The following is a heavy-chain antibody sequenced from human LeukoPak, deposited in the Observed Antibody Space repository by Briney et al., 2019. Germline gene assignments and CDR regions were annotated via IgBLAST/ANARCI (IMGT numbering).Heavy chain of an antibody. Sequence: ASVKVSCEASGYTFTSYYIHWVRQAPGQGLEWMGLINPSGGSTNYAQKFQGRVTMTRDTSTSTVYMELSSLRSEDTAVYYCARGPSITMVRGGQWYYYMDVWGKGTTVTVSS. V-gene: IGHV1-46*01. CDR2: INPSGGST. J-gene: IGHJ6*03. CDR3: ARGPSITMVRGGQWYYYMDV. CDR1: GYTFTSYY. D-gene: IGHD3-10*01.